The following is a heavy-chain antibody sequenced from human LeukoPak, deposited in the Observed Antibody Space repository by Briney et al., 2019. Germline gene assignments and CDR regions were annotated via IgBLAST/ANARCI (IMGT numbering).Heavy chain of an antibody. J-gene: IGHJ4*02. D-gene: IGHD3-10*01. Sequence: PGGSLRLSCAASGFTFSSHAMSWVRQAPGKGLEWVSAISGSGGSTYYADSVKGRFTISRDNSKTTLYLQMNSLRAEDTAVYYCAKAKGYYGSGSYIDYWGQGTLVTVSS. CDR1: GFTFSSHA. V-gene: IGHV3-23*01. CDR2: ISGSGGST. CDR3: AKAKGYYGSGSYIDY.